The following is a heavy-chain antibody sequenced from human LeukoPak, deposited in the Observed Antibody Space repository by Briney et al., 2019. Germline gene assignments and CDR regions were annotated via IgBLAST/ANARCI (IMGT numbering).Heavy chain of an antibody. CDR3: ARGRYCSATICSGGDGFDI. CDR2: IYYSGITNYNPSLKSA. CDR1: GGSISSYY. V-gene: IGHV4-59*12. J-gene: IGHJ3*02. D-gene: IGHD2-2*01. Sequence: SETLSLTCTVSGGSISSYYWSWIREPPGKGLEWSGYIYYSGITNYNPSLKSANYNPSLKSRVTISVDPSKNQFSLRLSSLTAADTAVYYCARGRYCSATICSGGDGFDIWGQGTVVTVSS.